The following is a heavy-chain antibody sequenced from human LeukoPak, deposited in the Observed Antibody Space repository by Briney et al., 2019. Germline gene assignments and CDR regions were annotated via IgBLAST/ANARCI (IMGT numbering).Heavy chain of an antibody. V-gene: IGHV3-74*01. J-gene: IGHJ5*02. Sequence: PGGSLRLSCAASGFTSSSYWMHWVRQAPGKGLVWVSRINSDGRSTSYADSVKGRFTIARDNAKNTLHLQMNSLRAEDTAVYYCAAKKNWFDPWGQGTLVTVSS. CDR3: AAKKNWFDP. D-gene: IGHD4/OR15-4a*01. CDR2: INSDGRST. CDR1: GFTSSSYW.